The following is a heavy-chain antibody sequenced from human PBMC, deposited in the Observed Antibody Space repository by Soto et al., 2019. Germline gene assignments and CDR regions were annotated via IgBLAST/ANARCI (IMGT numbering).Heavy chain of an antibody. V-gene: IGHV5-10-1*01. CDR2: IDPSDSYT. Sequence: GESLKISCKGSGYSFTSYWISWVRQMPGKGLEWMGRIDPSDSYTNYSPSFQGHATISADKSISTAYLQWSSLKASDTAMYYCARGGCSGGSCYGSYYYYGISVFHRRTRVAVGS. CDR3: ARGGCSGGSCYGSYYYYGISV. J-gene: IGHJ6*04. CDR1: GYSFTSYW. D-gene: IGHD2-15*01.